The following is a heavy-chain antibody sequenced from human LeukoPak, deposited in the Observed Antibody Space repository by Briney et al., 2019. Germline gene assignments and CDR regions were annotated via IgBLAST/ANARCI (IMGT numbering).Heavy chain of an antibody. V-gene: IGHV3-30*02. D-gene: IGHD2-2*01. CDR3: AKNGPYCSSTSCPPAFDY. CDR2: IRYDGSNK. Sequence: PGGSLRLSCAASGFTFSSYGMHWVRQAPGKGLEWVAFIRYDGSNKYYADSVKGGFTISRDNSKNTLYLQMNSLRAEDTAVYYCAKNGPYCSSTSCPPAFDYWGQGTLVTVSS. J-gene: IGHJ4*02. CDR1: GFTFSSYG.